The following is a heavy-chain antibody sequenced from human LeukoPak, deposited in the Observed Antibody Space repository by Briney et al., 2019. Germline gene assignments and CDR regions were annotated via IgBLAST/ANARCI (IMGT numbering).Heavy chain of an antibody. Sequence: GGSLRLSCAASGFTFSSYAMHWVRQAPGKGLEWVAVISYDGSNKYYADSVKGRFTISRDNSKNTLYLQMNSLRAEDTAVYYCARDLLDYWGQGTLVTVSS. J-gene: IGHJ4*02. CDR2: ISYDGSNK. V-gene: IGHV3-30-3*01. CDR1: GFTFSSYA. CDR3: ARDLLDY.